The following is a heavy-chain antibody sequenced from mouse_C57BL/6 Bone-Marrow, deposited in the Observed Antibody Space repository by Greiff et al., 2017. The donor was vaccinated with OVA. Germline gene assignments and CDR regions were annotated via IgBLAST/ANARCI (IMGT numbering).Heavy chain of an antibody. J-gene: IGHJ4*01. V-gene: IGHV10-1*01. CDR1: GFSFNPYA. CDR2: IRCKSNNYAT. CDR3: VREGGCYAMGY. Sequence: GGGLVQPNGSLKLSCAASGFSFNPYAMNWVRQAPGKGLEWVARIRCKSNNYATYYADSVKDRFTISRDKSNSKLYLHMNSLTTEDAAMDYCVREGGCYAMGYWGQGTSVTVSS.